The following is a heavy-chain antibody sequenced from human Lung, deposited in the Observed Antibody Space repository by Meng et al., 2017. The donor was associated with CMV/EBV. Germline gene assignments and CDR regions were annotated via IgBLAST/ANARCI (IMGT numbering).Heavy chain of an antibody. CDR3: ASQEAGPYSGYEGRFDY. V-gene: IGHV1-69*05. CDR2: IIPIFGTA. Sequence: SXXVSXKASGGTFSSYAISWVRQAPGQGLEWMGGIIPIFGTANYAQKFQGRVTITTDESTSTAYMELSSLRSEDTAVYYCASQEAGPYSGYEGRFDYWGQGXLVTVSS. J-gene: IGHJ4*02. CDR1: GGTFSSYA. D-gene: IGHD5-12*01.